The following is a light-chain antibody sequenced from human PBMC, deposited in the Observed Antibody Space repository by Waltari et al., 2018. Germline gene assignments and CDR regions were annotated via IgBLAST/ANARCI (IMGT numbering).Light chain of an antibody. CDR1: QSVSSN. V-gene: IGKV3-15*01. CDR3: QQYHNWPT. Sequence: ELVMTQSPATLSVSPGEGATLSCRASQSVSSNLAWYQVKPGQAPRLLIFGAYTRATGVPARFRGGGSGTGFTLTISSLQSEDFAVYHCQQYHNWPTFGGGTKVEIK. J-gene: IGKJ4*01. CDR2: GAY.